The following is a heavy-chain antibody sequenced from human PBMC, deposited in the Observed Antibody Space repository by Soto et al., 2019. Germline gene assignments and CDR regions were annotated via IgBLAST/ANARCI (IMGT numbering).Heavy chain of an antibody. V-gene: IGHV3-33*01. D-gene: IGHD6-19*01. J-gene: IGHJ4*02. CDR3: ARGYGYSSGWYAY. CDR2: IRYDGISK. CDR1: GFTCSSYG. Sequence: GPLRLACAASGFTCSSYGMHWVRQAPGTGLEWVAVIRYDGISKYYADSVKGRFTISRDNSKNTLYLQMNSLRAEDTAVYYCARGYGYSSGWYAYWGQGTLVTVSS.